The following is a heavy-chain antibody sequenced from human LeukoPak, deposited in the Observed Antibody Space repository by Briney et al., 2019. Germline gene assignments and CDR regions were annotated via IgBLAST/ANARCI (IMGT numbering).Heavy chain of an antibody. V-gene: IGHV3-7*01. CDR2: IKQDGSEK. CDR3: ARDQGYCSGGSCYSVAFDI. D-gene: IGHD2-15*01. CDR1: GFTFSSYW. J-gene: IGHJ3*02. Sequence: PGGTLRLSCAASGFTFSSYWMSWVRQAPGKGLEWVANIKQDGSEKNYVDSVKGRFTISRDNAKNSLYLQMNSLRAEDTAVYYCARDQGYCSGGSCYSVAFDIWGQGTMVTVSS.